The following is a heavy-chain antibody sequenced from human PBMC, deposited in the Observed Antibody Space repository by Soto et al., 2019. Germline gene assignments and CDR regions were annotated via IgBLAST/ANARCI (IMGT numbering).Heavy chain of an antibody. CDR3: ARFTPPTADFDFWNGYYTHDY. CDR1: GGSIISGDYY. D-gene: IGHD3-3*01. Sequence: QVQLQESGPGLVKPSQTLSLTCTVSGGSIISGDYYWSWIRQPPGKGLEWIGYIYYTGSTYYNPSLKSRVTISVDTSKNPISLKLSSVTAADTAVYYCARFTPPTADFDFWNGYYTHDYWGQGTLVTVSS. CDR2: IYYTGST. V-gene: IGHV4-30-4*01. J-gene: IGHJ4*02.